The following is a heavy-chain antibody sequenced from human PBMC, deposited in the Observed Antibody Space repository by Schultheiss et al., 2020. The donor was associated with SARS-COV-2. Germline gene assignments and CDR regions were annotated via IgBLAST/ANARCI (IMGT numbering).Heavy chain of an antibody. Sequence: GGSLRLSCAASGFTFSSYVMSWVRQAPGKGLEWVSGISGSGGNTYYADSVKGRFTISRDNSKNTLYVQMNSLRAEDTAVYYCARHYYGSGIHTYYDYWGQGTLVTVSS. V-gene: IGHV3-23*01. CDR1: GFTFSSYV. CDR3: ARHYYGSGIHTYYDY. CDR2: ISGSGGNT. J-gene: IGHJ4*02. D-gene: IGHD3-10*01.